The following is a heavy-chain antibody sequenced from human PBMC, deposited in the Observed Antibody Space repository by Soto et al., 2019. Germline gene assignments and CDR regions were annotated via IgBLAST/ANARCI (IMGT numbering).Heavy chain of an antibody. CDR1: GYTXTSYA. V-gene: IGHV1-3*01. CDR3: ARSALWFGELLPDYYYYYGMDV. CDR2: INAGNGNT. J-gene: IGHJ6*02. D-gene: IGHD3-10*01. Sequence: GASVKVSCKASGYTXTSYAMHWVRQAPGQRLEWMGWINAGNGNTKYSQKFQGRVTITRDTSASTAYMELSSLRSEDTAVYYCARSALWFGELLPDYYYYYGMDVWGQGTTVTVSS.